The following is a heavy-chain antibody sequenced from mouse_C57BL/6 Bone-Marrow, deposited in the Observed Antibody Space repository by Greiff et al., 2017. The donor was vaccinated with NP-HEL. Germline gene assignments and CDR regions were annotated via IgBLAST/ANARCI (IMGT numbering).Heavy chain of an antibody. J-gene: IGHJ4*01. D-gene: IGHD1-1*01. CDR3: ARLGTTVVALYAMDY. CDR2: IRNKANGYTT. V-gene: IGHV7-3*01. Sequence: EVKLMESGGGLVQPGGSLSLSCAASGFTFTDYYMSWVRQPPGKALEWLGFIRNKANGYTTEYSASVKGRFTISRDNSQSILYLQMNALRAEDSATYYCARLGTTVVALYAMDYWGQGTSVTVSS. CDR1: GFTFTDYY.